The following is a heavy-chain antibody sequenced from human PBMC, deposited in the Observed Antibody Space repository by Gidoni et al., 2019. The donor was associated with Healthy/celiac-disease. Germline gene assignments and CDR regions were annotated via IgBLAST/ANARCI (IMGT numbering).Heavy chain of an antibody. Sequence: QVQLQESGPGLVKPSQTLSLPCTVSGGSISSGGYYWSWIRQHPGKGLEWIGYIYYSGSTYYNPSLKSRVTISVDTSKNQFSLKLSSVTAADTAVYYCARGGYCSSTSCYRFYYYYGMDVWGQGTTVTVSS. CDR3: ARGGYCSSTSCYRFYYYYGMDV. D-gene: IGHD2-2*02. J-gene: IGHJ6*02. CDR2: IYYSGST. V-gene: IGHV4-31*03. CDR1: GGSISSGGYY.